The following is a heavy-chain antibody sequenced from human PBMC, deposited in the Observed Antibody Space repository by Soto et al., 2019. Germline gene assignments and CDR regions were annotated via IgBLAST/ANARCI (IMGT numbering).Heavy chain of an antibody. CDR2: INPNSGGT. V-gene: IGHV1-2*02. CDR1: GYTFTGYY. J-gene: IGHJ6*02. CDR3: ARSPLGAAAGTYYYYGMDV. Sequence: QVQLVQSGAEVKKPGASVKVSCKASGYTFTGYYMHWVRQAPGQGLEWMGWINPNSGGTNYAQKFQGRVTITRDTSLSTAYMELSRLRSDDTAVYYWARSPLGAAAGTYYYYGMDVWGQGTTVTVSS. D-gene: IGHD6-13*01.